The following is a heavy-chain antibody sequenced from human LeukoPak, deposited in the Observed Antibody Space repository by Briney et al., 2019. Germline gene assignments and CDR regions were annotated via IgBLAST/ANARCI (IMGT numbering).Heavy chain of an antibody. Sequence: GGSLRLSCAASGFTFSSYSMNWVRQAPGKGLEWVSYISSSSSTIYYADSVKGRFTISRDNAKNSLYLQMNSLRAEDTAVYYCARYRGEQQLDHWGQGTLVTVSS. CDR3: ARYRGEQQLDH. D-gene: IGHD6-13*01. J-gene: IGHJ4*02. CDR1: GFTFSSYS. V-gene: IGHV3-48*04. CDR2: ISSSSSTI.